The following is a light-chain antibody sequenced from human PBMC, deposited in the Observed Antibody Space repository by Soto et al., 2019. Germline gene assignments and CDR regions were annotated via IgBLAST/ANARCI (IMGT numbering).Light chain of an antibody. Sequence: SYELTQPPSVSVSPGQTASITCSGDKLGDKYASWYQQKPGQSPVLVIYQDTKRPSGIPERFSGSNSGNTATLTISGTQAMDEADYYCQAWDSSDVVFGGGTKVTVL. CDR3: QAWDSSDVV. J-gene: IGLJ2*01. CDR2: QDT. V-gene: IGLV3-1*01. CDR1: KLGDKY.